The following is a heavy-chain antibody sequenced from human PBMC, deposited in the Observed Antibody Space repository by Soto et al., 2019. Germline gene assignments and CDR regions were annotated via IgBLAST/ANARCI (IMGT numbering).Heavy chain of an antibody. CDR3: ARVHCGGDCRPGEWFFYYGMDV. D-gene: IGHD2-21*01. Sequence: QGQLVQSGAEMKTPGASVEVSCTASGYKFVDYYIHWVRQAPGQGLEWMGIINPRGGDSRHAQKCQVRVTMKRDTSTSTVYMDLRGLTSDDTAVYYCARVHCGGDCRPGEWFFYYGMDVWGQGTTVTVSS. CDR1: GYKFVDYY. J-gene: IGHJ6*01. V-gene: IGHV1-46*01. CDR2: INPRGGDS.